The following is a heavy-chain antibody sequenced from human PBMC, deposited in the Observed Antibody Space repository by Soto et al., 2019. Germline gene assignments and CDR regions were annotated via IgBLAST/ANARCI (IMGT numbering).Heavy chain of an antibody. CDR3: ARDPGLYCSSTSCYPAYYYGMDV. J-gene: IGHJ6*02. CDR1: GYTFTGYD. D-gene: IGHD2-2*01. Sequence: ASVKVSCKASGYTFTGYDMHWVRQAPGQGLDWMGWINPNSGGTNYAQKFQGRVTMTRDTSISTAYMELSRLRSDDTAVYYCARDPGLYCSSTSCYPAYYYGMDVWGQGTTVTVSS. CDR2: INPNSGGT. V-gene: IGHV1-2*02.